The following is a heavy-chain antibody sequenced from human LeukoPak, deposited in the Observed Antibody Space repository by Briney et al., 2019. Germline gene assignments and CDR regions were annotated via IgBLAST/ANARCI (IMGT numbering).Heavy chain of an antibody. CDR2: IYYSGST. J-gene: IGHJ3*02. CDR1: GGSISSYY. V-gene: IGHV4-59*12. Sequence: PSETLSLTCTVSGGSISSYYWSWIRQPPGKGLEWIGYIYYSGSTNYNPSLKSRVTISVDTSKNQFSLKLSSVTAADTAVYYCARVGGNGAFDIWGQGTMVTVSS. CDR3: ARVGGNGAFDI. D-gene: IGHD1-26*01.